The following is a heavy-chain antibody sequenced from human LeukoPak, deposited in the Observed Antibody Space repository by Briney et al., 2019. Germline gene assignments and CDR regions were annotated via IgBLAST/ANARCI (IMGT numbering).Heavy chain of an antibody. CDR2: TYYRSKWYN. CDR3: VRNGATTYYFDY. J-gene: IGHJ4*02. D-gene: IGHD1-14*01. Sequence: SQTLSVTCAISGDSVSSSITTWNWIRRSPSRGLEWLGRTYYRSKWYNDYAVSVKSRITIHADTSKNQFSLQLNSVTPEDTAVYYCVRNGATTYYFDYWGQGTLVTVSS. V-gene: IGHV6-1*01. CDR1: GDSVSSSITT.